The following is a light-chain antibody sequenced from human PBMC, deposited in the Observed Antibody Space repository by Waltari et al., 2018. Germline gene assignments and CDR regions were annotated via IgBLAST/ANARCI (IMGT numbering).Light chain of an antibody. CDR3: QQYGSSRT. Sequence: EIVLTQSPGTLSLSPGERATLSCRASQSVSSNYLAWYRQKPGQAPRLLIYGASSRATGIPDRFSGGVSGTDFTLTISRLEPEDFAVDYCQQYGSSRTFGQGTKVEIK. CDR1: QSVSSNY. J-gene: IGKJ1*01. V-gene: IGKV3-20*01. CDR2: GAS.